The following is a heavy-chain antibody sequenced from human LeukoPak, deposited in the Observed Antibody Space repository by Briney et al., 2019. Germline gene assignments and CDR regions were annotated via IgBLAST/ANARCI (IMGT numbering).Heavy chain of an antibody. J-gene: IGHJ5*02. CDR2: IYSSGYT. Sequence: PSETLSLTCTVSGGSISSYYWSWIRQPPGKGLDWIAYIYSSGYTDYNPSLRSRASISLDTSKNLCSLRLSSVTAADTAVYYCARHVIYSGGYSYWFDPWGLGTLVTVSS. V-gene: IGHV4-59*08. CDR3: ARHVIYSGGYSYWFDP. D-gene: IGHD1-26*01. CDR1: GGSISSYY.